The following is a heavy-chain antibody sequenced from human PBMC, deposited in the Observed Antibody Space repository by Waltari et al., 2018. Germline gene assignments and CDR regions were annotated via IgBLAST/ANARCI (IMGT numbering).Heavy chain of an antibody. J-gene: IGHJ1*01. CDR2: IYTSGTT. Sequence: QVQLQESGPGLVKPSQTLSLTCTVSGGSISSGSYYWSWNRQPAGKGLEWIGYIYTSGTTTSSPSRKSHVAIPVDTSTSPFSPKRGSVTAADTAVYYCAREGLSGSSFKPWGQGTLVIVSS. CDR3: AREGLSGSSFKP. V-gene: IGHV4-61*09. CDR1: GGSISSGSYY. D-gene: IGHD1-26*01.